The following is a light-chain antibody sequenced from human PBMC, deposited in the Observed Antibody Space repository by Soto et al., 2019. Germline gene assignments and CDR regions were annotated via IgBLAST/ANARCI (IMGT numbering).Light chain of an antibody. J-gene: IGKJ1*01. CDR1: QSVSSSY. V-gene: IGKV3-20*01. CDR3: QQYGTSPRT. Sequence: EIVLTQSPGTLSLSPGERATLSCRASQSVSSSYLAWYQQKPGQAPRLLIYGAYSRATGIQDRFSGSGSQTDFTLTIRRLEPEDFAVYYCQQYGTSPRTFGQGTKVDIK. CDR2: GAY.